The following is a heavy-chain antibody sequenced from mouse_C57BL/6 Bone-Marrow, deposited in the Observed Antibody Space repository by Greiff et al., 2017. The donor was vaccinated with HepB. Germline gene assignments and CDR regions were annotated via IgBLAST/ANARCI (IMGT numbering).Heavy chain of an antibody. J-gene: IGHJ4*01. CDR1: GFTFSSYA. CDR3: ARGEYDYDEGDYAMDY. V-gene: IGHV5-4*01. D-gene: IGHD2-4*01. CDR2: ISDGGSYT. Sequence: EVQLVESGGGLVKPGGSLKLSCAASGFTFSSYAMSWVRQTPEKRLEWVATISDGGSYTYYPDNVKGRFTISRDNAKNNLYLQMSHLKSEDTAMYYCARGEYDYDEGDYAMDYWGQGTSVTVSS.